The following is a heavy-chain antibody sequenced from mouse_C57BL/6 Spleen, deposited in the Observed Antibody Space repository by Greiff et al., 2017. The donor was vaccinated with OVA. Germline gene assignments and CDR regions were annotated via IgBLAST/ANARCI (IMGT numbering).Heavy chain of an antibody. Sequence: EVQLQQSGPELVKPGASVKIPCKASGYTFTDYNMDWVKQSHGKSLEWIGDINPNNGGTIYNQKFKGKATLTVDKSSSTAYMELRSLTSKDTAVYYCARSYYDYDVRYAMDYWGQGTSVTVST. CDR1: GYTFTDYN. J-gene: IGHJ4*01. CDR3: ARSYYDYDVRYAMDY. V-gene: IGHV1-18*01. CDR2: INPNNGGT. D-gene: IGHD2-4*01.